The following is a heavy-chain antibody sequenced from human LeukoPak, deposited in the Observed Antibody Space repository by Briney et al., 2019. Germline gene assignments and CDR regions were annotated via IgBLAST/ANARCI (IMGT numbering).Heavy chain of an antibody. CDR2: IYTSGGT. V-gene: IGHV4-4*09. J-gene: IGHJ4*02. CDR3: ARLTRLSTSPDRYYLDY. CDR1: GDSISSYY. D-gene: IGHD6-6*01. Sequence: TSETLSLTCTVSGDSISSYYWSWIRQPPGKGLEWIGYIYTSGGTNYIPSLKGRVTISIDTSKNQFSLKLSSVTAADLAVYYCARLTRLSTSPDRYYLDYWGQGTLVTISS.